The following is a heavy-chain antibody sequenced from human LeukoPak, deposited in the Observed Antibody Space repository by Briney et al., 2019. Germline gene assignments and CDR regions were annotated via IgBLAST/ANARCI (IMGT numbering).Heavy chain of an antibody. Sequence: PGGSLRLSCAASGFTFSSYAMHWVRQAPGKGLEWVAVISYDGSNKYYADSVKGRFSISRDNSKKTVFLQMNSLRPEDTAVYYCARGRWLQNFDDWGQGTLVTVSS. J-gene: IGHJ4*02. CDR2: ISYDGSNK. CDR3: ARGRWLQNFDD. CDR1: GFTFSSYA. V-gene: IGHV3-30-3*01. D-gene: IGHD5-24*01.